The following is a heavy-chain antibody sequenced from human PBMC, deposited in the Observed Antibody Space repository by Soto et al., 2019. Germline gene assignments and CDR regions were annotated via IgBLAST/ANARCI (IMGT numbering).Heavy chain of an antibody. J-gene: IGHJ6*02. CDR1: GFSFGDSA. CDR3: AVTDLPFRPLTEPTENGMDV. Sequence: ELVQSGPEAREPGTSVKVSCRASGFSFGDSAVQWERQGRGQRLEWIGWIVVVNGNTNYAQKFEGRVTLTRDASTSTSHMELTSLSSEDTAVYFCAVTDLPFRPLTEPTENGMDVWGQGTTVTVSS. V-gene: IGHV1-58*01. D-gene: IGHD3-3*02. CDR2: IVVVNGNT.